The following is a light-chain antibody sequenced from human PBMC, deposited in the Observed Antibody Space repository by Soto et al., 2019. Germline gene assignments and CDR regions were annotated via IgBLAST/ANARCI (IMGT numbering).Light chain of an antibody. CDR2: KGT. Sequence: QSVLAQPASVSGSPGQSITLSCNGSSSDVVAYNSVSWYQQHPHRAPQLIIYKGTQRPSGVSNRFSGSTSGNAASLTISALQADDEADYFCCSSAPESTYVFGTGTKV. CDR3: CSSAPESTYV. CDR1: SSDVVAYNS. J-gene: IGLJ1*01. V-gene: IGLV2-23*01.